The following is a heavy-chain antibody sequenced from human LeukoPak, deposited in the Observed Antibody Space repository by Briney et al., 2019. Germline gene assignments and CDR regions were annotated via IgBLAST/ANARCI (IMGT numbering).Heavy chain of an antibody. V-gene: IGHV3-30*04. CDR3: ARRRSSWENYYYMDV. J-gene: IGHJ6*03. CDR1: GFTFSSYA. CDR2: ISYDGSNK. Sequence: GGSLRLSCAASGFTFSSYAMHWVRQAPGKGLEWVAVISYDGSNKYYADSVKGRFTISRDNAKNSLYLQMNNLRAEDTAVYYCARRRSSWENYYYMDVWGKGTTVTVSS. D-gene: IGHD6-13*01.